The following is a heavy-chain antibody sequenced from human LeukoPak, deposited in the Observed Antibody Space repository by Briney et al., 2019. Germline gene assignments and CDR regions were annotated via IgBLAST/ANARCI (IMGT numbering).Heavy chain of an antibody. Sequence: PGGSPRLSCAASGFTFSIYAMSWVRQAPGKGLEWVSAISGSGGSTYYADSVKGRFTISRDNSKNTLYLQMNSLRAEDTAVYYCAKVSWYNWNDGYFDYWGQGTLVTVSS. CDR1: GFTFSIYA. V-gene: IGHV3-23*01. J-gene: IGHJ4*02. D-gene: IGHD1-1*01. CDR3: AKVSWYNWNDGYFDY. CDR2: ISGSGGST.